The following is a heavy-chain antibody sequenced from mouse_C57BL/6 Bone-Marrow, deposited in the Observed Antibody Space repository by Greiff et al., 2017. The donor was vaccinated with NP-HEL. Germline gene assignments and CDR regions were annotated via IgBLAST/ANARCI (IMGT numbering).Heavy chain of an antibody. CDR2: ISNLAYSI. Sequence: EVQVVESGGGLVQPGGSLKLSCAASGFTFSDYGMAWVRQAPRKGPEWVAFISNLAYSIYYADTVTGRFTISRENAKNTLYLEMSSLRSEDTAMYYCARQGYDDAYWGQGTLVTVSA. CDR3: ARQGYDDAY. D-gene: IGHD2-14*01. J-gene: IGHJ3*01. CDR1: GFTFSDYG. V-gene: IGHV5-15*01.